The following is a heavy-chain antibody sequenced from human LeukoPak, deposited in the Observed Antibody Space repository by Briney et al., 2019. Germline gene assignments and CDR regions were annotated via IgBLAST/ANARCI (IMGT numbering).Heavy chain of an antibody. CDR2: IYYTGST. V-gene: IGHV4-31*03. CDR3: ARAWGYDILTGYYRGWYFDL. Sequence: SETLSLTCTVSGGSIANGDSFWTWIRQHPGKGLEWIGYIYYTGSTYYNPSLKSRLTISVDTSKNQFSLSLSSVTAADTALYYCARAWGYDILTGYYRGWYFDLWGRGTLVTVSS. J-gene: IGHJ2*01. D-gene: IGHD3-9*01. CDR1: GGSIANGDSF.